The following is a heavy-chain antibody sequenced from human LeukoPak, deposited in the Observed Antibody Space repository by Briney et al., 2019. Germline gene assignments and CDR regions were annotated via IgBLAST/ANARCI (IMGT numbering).Heavy chain of an antibody. D-gene: IGHD6-6*01. Sequence: GGSLRLSCAASGFTVSSNYMSWVRQAPGKGLEWVSVIYSGGSTYYADSVKGRFTISRDNSKNTLYLQMNSLRAEDTAVYYCARSKRSSSFGAPDYWGQGTLVTVSS. CDR3: ARSKRSSSFGAPDY. CDR2: IYSGGST. V-gene: IGHV3-53*01. CDR1: GFTVSSNY. J-gene: IGHJ4*02.